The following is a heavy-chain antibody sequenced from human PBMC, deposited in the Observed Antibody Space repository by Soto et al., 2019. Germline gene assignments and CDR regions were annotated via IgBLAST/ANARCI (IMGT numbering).Heavy chain of an antibody. CDR1: GFTFRTYW. D-gene: IGHD2-15*01. CDR2: INQDGREK. CDR3: ARAPGDWGGGGCYSHLSC. J-gene: IGHJ4*02. Sequence: EVQLVESGGGLVQPGGSLRLSCAGSGFTFRTYWMNWVRQAPGQGLEWVSNINQDGREKYYLDCVKGRFTISRDNAKSSLYLQENSLRAEDTAVYYCARAPGDWGGGGCYSHLSCWGQGTLVTVSS. V-gene: IGHV3-7*05.